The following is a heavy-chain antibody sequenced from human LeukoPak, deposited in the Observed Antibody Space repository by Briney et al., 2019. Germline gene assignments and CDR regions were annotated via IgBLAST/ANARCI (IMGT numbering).Heavy chain of an antibody. Sequence: SGTLSLTCGVSGGSITSTNWWSWVRQPPGQGLEWIGEISLSGRTNYNPSLIGRVIMSLDESRNQLSLTLTSVTAADTAMYYCTRESGPYCPFGYWGQGTLVVAPS. CDR3: TRESGPYCPFGY. D-gene: IGHD1-26*01. J-gene: IGHJ4*02. CDR2: ISLSGRT. V-gene: IGHV4-4*02. CDR1: GGSITSTNW.